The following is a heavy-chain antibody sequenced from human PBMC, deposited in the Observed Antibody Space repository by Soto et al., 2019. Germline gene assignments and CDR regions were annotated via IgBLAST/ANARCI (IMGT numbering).Heavy chain of an antibody. CDR1: GYTFTSYA. CDR3: ARERGYGDYDSGY. J-gene: IGHJ4*02. D-gene: IGHD4-17*01. CDR2: INAGNGNT. V-gene: IGHV1-3*01. Sequence: ASVKVSCKASGYTFTSYAMHWVRQAPGQRLEWMGWINAGNGNTKHSQKLQGRVTITRDTSASTAYMEMSSLRSDDTAVYYCARERGYGDYDSGYWGQGTLVTVSS.